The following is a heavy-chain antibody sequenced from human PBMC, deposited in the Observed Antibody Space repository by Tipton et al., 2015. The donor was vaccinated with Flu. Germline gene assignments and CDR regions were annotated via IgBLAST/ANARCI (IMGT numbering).Heavy chain of an antibody. V-gene: IGHV4-38-2*02. J-gene: IGHJ5*02. D-gene: IGHD6-6*01. CDR2: FYHVGDT. CDR3: ARDGAARGRFDP. CDR1: GYSISSGYY. Sequence: LRLSCTVSGYSISSGYYWGWIRQPPGKGLEWIGSFYHVGDTYYNPSLKSRVTISVDMSKNQFSLKLRSVTAADTAVYYCARDGAARGRFDPWGQGTLVTVSS.